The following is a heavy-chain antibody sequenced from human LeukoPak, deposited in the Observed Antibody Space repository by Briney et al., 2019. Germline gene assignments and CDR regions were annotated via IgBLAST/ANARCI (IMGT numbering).Heavy chain of an antibody. CDR3: ARRYCSGGSCYLGVGFDY. J-gene: IGHJ4*02. D-gene: IGHD2-15*01. CDR2: ISWNSGSI. Sequence: GRSLRLSCAASGFTFDDYAMHWVRQAPGKGLEWVSGISWNSGSIGYADSVKGRFTISGDNAKNSLYLQMNSLRAEDTALYYCARRYCSGGSCYLGVGFDYWGQGTLVTVSS. CDR1: GFTFDDYA. V-gene: IGHV3-9*01.